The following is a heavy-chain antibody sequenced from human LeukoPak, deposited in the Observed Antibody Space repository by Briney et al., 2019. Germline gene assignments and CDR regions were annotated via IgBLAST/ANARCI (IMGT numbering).Heavy chain of an antibody. CDR1: GFTFSSYS. J-gene: IGHJ5*02. D-gene: IGHD3-22*01. V-gene: IGHV3-48*01. Sequence: GGSLRLSCAASGFTFSSYSMNWVRQVPGKGLEWVSYISSSSSTIYYADSVKGRFTISRDNAKNPLHLQMNSLRAEDTAVYYCARDGAPYYYDSSGRNWFDPWGQGTLVSVSS. CDR3: ARDGAPYYYDSSGRNWFDP. CDR2: ISSSSSTI.